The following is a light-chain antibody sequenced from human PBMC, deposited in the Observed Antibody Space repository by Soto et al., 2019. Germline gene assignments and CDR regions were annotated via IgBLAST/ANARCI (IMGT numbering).Light chain of an antibody. CDR2: DNT. CDR1: RYNIGNNF. CDR3: GAWDSSLSAAV. J-gene: IGLJ2*01. Sequence: QSVLTQPPSVSAAPGQTVTISCSGGRYNIGNNFVSWYQQLPGTAPKLLIYDNTERPSGIPDRFSGSKSGTSATLGITGLQTEDEADYYCGAWDSSLSAAVFGGGTKLTVL. V-gene: IGLV1-51*01.